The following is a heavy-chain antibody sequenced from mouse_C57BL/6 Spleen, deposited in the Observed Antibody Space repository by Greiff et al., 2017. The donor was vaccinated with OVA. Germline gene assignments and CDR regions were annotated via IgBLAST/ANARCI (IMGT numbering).Heavy chain of an antibody. Sequence: EVHLVESGGGLVKPGGSLKLSCAASGFTFSDYGMHWVRQAPEKGLEWVAYISSGSSTIDYADTVKGRFTISRDNAKNTLFLQMTSLRSEDTAMYYCARGGLYYGSSYSFDYWGQGTTLTVSS. V-gene: IGHV5-17*01. D-gene: IGHD1-1*01. CDR3: ARGGLYYGSSYSFDY. CDR1: GFTFSDYG. J-gene: IGHJ2*01. CDR2: ISSGSSTI.